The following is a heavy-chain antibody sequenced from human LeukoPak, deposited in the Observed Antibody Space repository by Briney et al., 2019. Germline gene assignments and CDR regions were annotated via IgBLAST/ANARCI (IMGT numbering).Heavy chain of an antibody. D-gene: IGHD2-8*02. V-gene: IGHV4-59*08. J-gene: IGHJ3*02. CDR1: GGSISSYY. CDR3: ARLLVGPLDAFDI. Sequence: MSSETLSLTCTVSGGSISSYYWSWIRQPPGKGLEYIGYIYYSGSTNYSPSLKSRVTISVDTSKNQFSLKLNSVTAADTAVYYCARLLVGPLDAFDIWGQGTMVTVSS. CDR2: IYYSGST.